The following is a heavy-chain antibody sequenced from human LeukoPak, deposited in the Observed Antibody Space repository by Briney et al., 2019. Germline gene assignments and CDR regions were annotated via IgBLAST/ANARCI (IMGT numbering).Heavy chain of an antibody. D-gene: IGHD3-9*01. V-gene: IGHV4-59*08. CDR3: ARHGRESRYFDWLLYYIDH. CDR2: IHYSGNT. Sequence: SETLSLTCTVSGASISAYSWSWIRQPPGKGLEWIGCIHYSGNTHCNPSLESRVTLSVDTSKNQFSLELSSVTAADTAVYYCARHGRESRYFDWLLYYIDHWGQGALVTVSS. CDR1: GASISAYS. J-gene: IGHJ4*02.